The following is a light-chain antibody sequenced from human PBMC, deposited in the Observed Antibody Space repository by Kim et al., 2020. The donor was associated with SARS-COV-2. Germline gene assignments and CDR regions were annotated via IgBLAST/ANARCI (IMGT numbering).Light chain of an antibody. CDR1: SLRSYY. CDR2: GRN. Sequence: SSELTQDPAVSVALGQTVRITCQGDSLRSYYATWYQQKPGQAPVLVIYGRNRRPSGIPDRFSGSSSGSTSSLTITGAQAEDEADYFCNSRDNSQNLVLFGGGTQLTVL. V-gene: IGLV3-19*01. J-gene: IGLJ2*01. CDR3: NSRDNSQNLVL.